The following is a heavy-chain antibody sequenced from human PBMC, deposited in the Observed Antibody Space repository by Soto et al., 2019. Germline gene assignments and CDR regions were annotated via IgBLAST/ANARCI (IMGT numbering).Heavy chain of an antibody. CDR2: ISYDGSNK. CDR1: GFTFSSYG. V-gene: IGHV3-30*18. Sequence: GGSLRLSCAASGFTFSSYGMHWVRQAPGKGLEWVAVISYDGSNKYYADSVKGRFTISRDNSKNTLYLQMNSLRAEDTAVYYCAKEFVYSMPYFDYWGQGTLVTVSS. J-gene: IGHJ4*02. CDR3: AKEFVYSMPYFDY. D-gene: IGHD4-4*01.